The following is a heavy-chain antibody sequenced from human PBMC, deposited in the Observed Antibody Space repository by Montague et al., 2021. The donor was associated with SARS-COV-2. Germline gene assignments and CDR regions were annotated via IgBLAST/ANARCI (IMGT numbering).Heavy chain of an antibody. CDR1: GGFISSGNW. D-gene: IGHD6-13*01. CDR2: IFHSGAA. CDR3: ARDFVAAVPDRFDS. V-gene: IGHV4/OR15-8*02. J-gene: IGHJ4*02. Sequence: SETLSLTCAVSGGFISSGNWWSWVRQPPGKGLEWIGEIFHSGAAXCNPSLKSRLTISMDKSKNEFSLKLNSVTAADTAMYYCARDFVAAVPDRFDSWGQGVLVTVSS.